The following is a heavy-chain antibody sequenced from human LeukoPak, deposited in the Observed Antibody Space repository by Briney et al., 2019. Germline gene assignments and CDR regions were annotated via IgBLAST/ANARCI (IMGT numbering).Heavy chain of an antibody. Sequence: ASVKVSCKASGYTFTAYYIHWVRQAPGQGLEWMGWINPNSGGTNYAQKFQGRVTMTRDTSSSTAYMELSRLRSDDTAVYYCAREIVLVTGMFDYWGQGTLVTVSS. CDR3: AREIVLVTGMFDY. D-gene: IGHD2-21*02. CDR1: GYTFTAYY. CDR2: INPNSGGT. V-gene: IGHV1-2*02. J-gene: IGHJ4*02.